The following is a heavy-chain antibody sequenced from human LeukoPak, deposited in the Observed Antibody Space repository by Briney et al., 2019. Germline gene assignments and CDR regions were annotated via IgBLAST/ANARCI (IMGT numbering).Heavy chain of an antibody. CDR2: IDHSGST. CDR1: GGSFSGYY. CDR3: AREAGSGTYFFDY. J-gene: IGHJ4*02. Sequence: PSETLSLTCAVYGGSFSGYYWSWIRQPPGKGLEWIGEIDHSGSTNYNPSLKSRVTISVDMSKNQVSLKLSSVTAADTAVYYCAREAGSGTYFFDYWGQGTLVTVSS. D-gene: IGHD3-10*01. V-gene: IGHV4-34*01.